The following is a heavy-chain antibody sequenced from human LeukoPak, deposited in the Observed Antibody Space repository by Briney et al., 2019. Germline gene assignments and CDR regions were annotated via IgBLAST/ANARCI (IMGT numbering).Heavy chain of an antibody. J-gene: IGHJ4*02. CDR1: GFTFNNYP. CDR3: ARGLSWYCSSTSCYSAYLDY. Sequence: GGSLRLSCAASGFTFNNYPMHWVRQAPGKGLEWVALLSYDGTKKYYVDSVKGRFTISRDNAKNSLDLQMNSLRAEDTAVYYCARGLSWYCSSTSCYSAYLDYWGQGTLVTVSS. V-gene: IGHV3-30*04. D-gene: IGHD2-2*01. CDR2: LSYDGTKK.